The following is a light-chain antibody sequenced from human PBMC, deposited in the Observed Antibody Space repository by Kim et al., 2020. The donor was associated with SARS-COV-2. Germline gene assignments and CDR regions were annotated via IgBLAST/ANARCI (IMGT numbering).Light chain of an antibody. Sequence: SYELTQPSSVSVSPGQTARITCSGDVLVKKYARWFQQKPGRAPVVVIYKGSERPSGIPERFSSSSSGTTVTLTISGAQVGDEADYYCYSAADNNLVFGGGTQLAVL. J-gene: IGLJ3*02. V-gene: IGLV3-27*01. CDR2: KGS. CDR1: VLVKKY. CDR3: YSAADNNLV.